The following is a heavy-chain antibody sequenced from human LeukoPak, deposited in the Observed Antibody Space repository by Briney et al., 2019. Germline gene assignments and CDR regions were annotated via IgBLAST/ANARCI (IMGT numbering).Heavy chain of an antibody. J-gene: IGHJ6*02. CDR1: GFNANNNY. CDR3: AKVVSGGGNYVMDV. Sequence: PGGSLRLSCAASGFNANNNYMSWVRQAPGKGLECVSVMYSGGSTKYADSVKGRFTISRHNSENTLYLQLSSLRVEDTAVYYCAKVVSGGGNYVMDVWGQGTTVTVSS. D-gene: IGHD2-15*01. CDR2: MYSGGST. V-gene: IGHV3-53*04.